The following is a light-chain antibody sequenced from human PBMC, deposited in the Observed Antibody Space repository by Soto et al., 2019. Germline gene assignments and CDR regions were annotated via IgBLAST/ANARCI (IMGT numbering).Light chain of an antibody. CDR3: QNYNGATYA. CDR1: QAISNF. Sequence: DIQMTQSPPSLSASVGDRVTITCRASQAISNFVAWYQQKAGKAPSLLIYEASTLQSGVPSRFRGRGSGTAFTLTISSLQPEDVETYLCQNYNGATYAFGKGTKLEI. CDR2: EAS. V-gene: IGKV1-27*01. J-gene: IGKJ2*01.